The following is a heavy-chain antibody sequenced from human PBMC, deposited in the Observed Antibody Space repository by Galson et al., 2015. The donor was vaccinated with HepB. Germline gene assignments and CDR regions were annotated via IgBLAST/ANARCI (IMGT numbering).Heavy chain of an antibody. J-gene: IGHJ4*02. Sequence: SLRLSCAASGFTFSSYAMSWVRQAPGKGLEWVSAISGSGGSTYYADSVKGRFTISRDNSKNTLYLQMNSLRAEDTAVYYCATDRRGPTRGYFDYWGQGTLVTVSS. V-gene: IGHV3-23*01. CDR2: ISGSGGST. D-gene: IGHD1-26*01. CDR1: GFTFSSYA. CDR3: ATDRRGPTRGYFDY.